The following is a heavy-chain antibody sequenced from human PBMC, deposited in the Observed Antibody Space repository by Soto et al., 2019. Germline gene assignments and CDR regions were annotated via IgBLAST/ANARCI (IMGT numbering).Heavy chain of an antibody. CDR3: ARVLRSWPYYYGMDV. Sequence: GGSLRLSCAASGFTFSSYSMNWVRQAPGKGLEWVSYISSSSSTIYYADSVKGRFTISRDNAKNSLYLQMNSLRDEDTAVYYCARVLRSWPYYYGMDVWRQGTTVTVSS. V-gene: IGHV3-48*02. CDR1: GFTFSSYS. J-gene: IGHJ6*02. CDR2: ISSSSSTI. D-gene: IGHD2-15*01.